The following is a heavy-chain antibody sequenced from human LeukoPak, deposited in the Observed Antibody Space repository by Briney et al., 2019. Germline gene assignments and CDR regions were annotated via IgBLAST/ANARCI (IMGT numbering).Heavy chain of an antibody. CDR2: IWYDGSNK. CDR1: GFTFSSYG. CDR3: AKDVYSSGWYGYFDY. J-gene: IGHJ4*02. Sequence: PGGSLRLSCAASGFTFSSYGMHWVRQAPGTGLEWVAVIWYDGSNKYYADSVKGRFTISRDNSKNTLYLQMNSLRAEDTAVYYCAKDVYSSGWYGYFDYWGQGTLVTVSS. V-gene: IGHV3-33*06. D-gene: IGHD6-19*01.